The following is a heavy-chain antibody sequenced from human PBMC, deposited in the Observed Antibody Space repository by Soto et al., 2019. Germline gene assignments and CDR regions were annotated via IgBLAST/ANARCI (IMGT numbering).Heavy chain of an antibody. CDR3: AHRAGLQGNWDGGYFDF. D-gene: IGHD1-1*01. CDR2: IYWDDDK. J-gene: IGHJ4*02. Sequence: QITLKESGPTRVKPTQTLTLTCTFSGFSLSTSGVGVGWIRQPPGKALERLALIYWDDDKRYSPSLKSRLTITQDPSKNQVVLTMTNMDPVDTATYYCAHRAGLQGNWDGGYFDFWGQGALVTVSS. CDR1: GFSLSTSGVG. V-gene: IGHV2-5*02.